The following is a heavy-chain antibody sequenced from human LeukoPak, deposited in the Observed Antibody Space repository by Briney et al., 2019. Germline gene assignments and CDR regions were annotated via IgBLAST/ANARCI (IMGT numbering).Heavy chain of an antibody. CDR3: ARDGYDILTGYYLDFDY. CDR1: GFTFSSYS. Sequence: GGSLRLSCAASGFTFSSYSMNWVRQAPGKGLEWVSSISSSSYIYYADSVKGRFTISRDNAKNSLYLQMNSLRAEDTAVYYCARDGYDILTGYYLDFDYWGQGTLVTVSS. D-gene: IGHD3-9*01. V-gene: IGHV3-21*01. J-gene: IGHJ4*02. CDR2: ISSSSYI.